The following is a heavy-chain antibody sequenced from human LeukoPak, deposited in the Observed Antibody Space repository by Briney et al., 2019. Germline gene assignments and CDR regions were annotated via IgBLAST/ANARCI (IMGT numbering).Heavy chain of an antibody. V-gene: IGHV3-73*01. Sequence: GGSLKLSCAASGFTFSGSAMHWVRQASGKGLEWVGRIRSKANSYATAYAASVKGRFTISRDNSKNTLYLQMNSLRAEDTAVYYCAKDCDGGGSCYFDVWGKGTTVTVSS. CDR3: AKDCDGGGSCYFDV. CDR2: IRSKANSYAT. CDR1: GFTFSGSA. J-gene: IGHJ6*03. D-gene: IGHD2-15*01.